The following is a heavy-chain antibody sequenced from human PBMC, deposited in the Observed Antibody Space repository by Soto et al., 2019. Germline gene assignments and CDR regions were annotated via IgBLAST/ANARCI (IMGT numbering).Heavy chain of an antibody. V-gene: IGHV4-59*01. CDR1: GGSISSFY. CDR2: IHYSGGT. D-gene: IGHD3-3*01. Sequence: SETLSLTCTVSGGSISSFYWSWIRQPPGKGLEWIGYIHYSGGTHYSPSLESRVTISVATSKKEFSLRLTSVTAADTAVYYCARDLKDYDVSRGVGWFDPWGPGTLVTVSS. J-gene: IGHJ5*02. CDR3: ARDLKDYDVSRGVGWFDP.